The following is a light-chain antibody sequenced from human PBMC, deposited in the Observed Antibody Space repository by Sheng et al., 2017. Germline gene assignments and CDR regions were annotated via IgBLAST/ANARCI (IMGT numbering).Light chain of an antibody. J-gene: IGKJ4*01. V-gene: IGKV3-15*01. CDR1: QSVSSK. CDR3: QQYDTYPLT. Sequence: EIVMTQSPGTLSVSPGERATLSCRASQSVSSKLAWYQQKPGQAPRLLIYGASTRATGIPARFSGSGSGTDFTLTISSLQSDDSAIYYCQQYDTYPLTFGGGTKVEIK. CDR2: GAS.